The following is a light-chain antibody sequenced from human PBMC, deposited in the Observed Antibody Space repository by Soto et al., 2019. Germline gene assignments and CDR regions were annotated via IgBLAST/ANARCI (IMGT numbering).Light chain of an antibody. CDR2: GAS. CDR1: QSVSSNH. Sequence: EIVLTQSPGTLSLSPGERATLSCRASQSVSSNHLAWYQQKPGQAPRPLIYGASSRATGIPDRFSGSGAGTDFTLTISRLESVDFAVYYCQQYGSSPWSFGQGTKVGIK. V-gene: IGKV3-20*01. J-gene: IGKJ1*01. CDR3: QQYGSSPWS.